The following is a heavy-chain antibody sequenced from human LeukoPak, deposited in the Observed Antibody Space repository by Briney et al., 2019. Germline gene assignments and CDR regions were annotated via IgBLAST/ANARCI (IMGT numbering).Heavy chain of an antibody. CDR2: INTYNGNT. D-gene: IGHD6-19*01. CDR1: GYTFTSYD. J-gene: IGHJ4*02. V-gene: IGHV1-18*01. CDR3: ARGGSSGWRTPNDDY. Sequence: GASVKVSCKASGYTFTSYDISWVRQAPGQGLEWMGWINTYNGNTNYAQKLRGRVTMTTDTSTSTAYMELRSLRSDDTAVYYCARGGSSGWRTPNDDYWGQGTLVTVSS.